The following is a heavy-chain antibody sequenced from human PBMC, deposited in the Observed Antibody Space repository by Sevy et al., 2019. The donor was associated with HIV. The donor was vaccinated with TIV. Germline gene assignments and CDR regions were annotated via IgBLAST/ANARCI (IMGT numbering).Heavy chain of an antibody. CDR1: GFTFSSYS. D-gene: IGHD2-2*02. V-gene: IGHV3-21*01. Sequence: GGSLRLSCAASGFTFSSYSKNWVRQAPGKGLEWVSSISGISNYIYYADSMKGRFTVSRDNARNSLYLQMNSLRAEDTAVYYCARNNCSITNCYMGDVFDIWGQGTMVTVSS. CDR3: ARNNCSITNCYMGDVFDI. CDR2: ISGISNYI. J-gene: IGHJ3*02.